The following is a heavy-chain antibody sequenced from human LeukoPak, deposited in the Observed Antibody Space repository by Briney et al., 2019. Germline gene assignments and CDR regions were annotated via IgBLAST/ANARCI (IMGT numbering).Heavy chain of an antibody. J-gene: IGHJ3*01. CDR3: ASKGAGHCYDASCMGSFDL. V-gene: IGHV1-2*02. Sequence: ASVKVSCKASGYPFIDYYLHWVRQAPGQGLEWMGCINANTGDTNSAQNFQGRVIMTRDTSITTAYMELSRLKSDDTALYYCASKGAGHCYDASCMGSFDLWGQGTTVAVSS. D-gene: IGHD2-15*01. CDR2: INANTGDT. CDR1: GYPFIDYY.